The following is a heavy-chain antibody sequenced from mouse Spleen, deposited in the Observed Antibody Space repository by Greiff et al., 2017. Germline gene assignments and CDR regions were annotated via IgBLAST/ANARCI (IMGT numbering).Heavy chain of an antibody. CDR1: GYTFTSYY. J-gene: IGHJ4*01. D-gene: IGHD2-12*01. CDR2: INPEDGSP. Sequence: GQLPQSGPELVKPGASVKMSCKASGYTFTSYYMNWVKQRPGQGLEWIGWINPEDGSPMYNEKFKGKATLTVDKSSSTAYMLLSSLTSEDSAIAICALRRGYAMDYWGQGTSVTVSS. V-gene: IGHV1S56*01. CDR3: ALRRGYAMDY.